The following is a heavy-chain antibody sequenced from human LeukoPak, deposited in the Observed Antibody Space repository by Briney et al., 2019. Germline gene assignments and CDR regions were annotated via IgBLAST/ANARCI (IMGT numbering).Heavy chain of an antibody. Sequence: PGGSLRLSCAASGFTFSSYAMSWVRQAPGKGLEWVAVISYDGSNKYYADSVKGRFTISRDNSKNTLYLQMNSLRAEDTAVYYCARGGSYLAYWGQGTLVTVSS. J-gene: IGHJ4*02. D-gene: IGHD1-26*01. CDR1: GFTFSSYA. CDR3: ARGGSYLAY. CDR2: ISYDGSNK. V-gene: IGHV3-30*03.